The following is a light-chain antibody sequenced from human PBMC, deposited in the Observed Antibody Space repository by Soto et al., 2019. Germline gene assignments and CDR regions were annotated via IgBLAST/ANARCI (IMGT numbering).Light chain of an antibody. CDR2: KTS. CDR3: MQAIQFPHT. Sequence: DIVMTQTPLSSPVTLGQPASISCRSSQSLVHNDGNTYLNWFQQRPGQPPRLLIHKTSNRFSGVPDRFSGSGAGTEFTLKISRVEAEDVGVYYCMQAIQFPHTFGQGTRLDIK. CDR1: QSLVHNDGNTY. J-gene: IGKJ2*01. V-gene: IGKV2-24*01.